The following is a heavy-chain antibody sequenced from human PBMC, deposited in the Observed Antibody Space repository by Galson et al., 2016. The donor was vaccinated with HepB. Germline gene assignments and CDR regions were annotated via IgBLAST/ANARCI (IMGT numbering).Heavy chain of an antibody. J-gene: IGHJ4*02. CDR3: ASPRGRLVMPPDY. V-gene: IGHV3-21*01. Sequence: SLRLSCAASGFTFSSYTMNWVRQAPGKGLEWISSISSSSSSIYYADSVKGRFTVSRDNAKNSLFLQMNTLGAEDTALYYCASPRGRLVMPPDYWGQGTLVTVSS. CDR2: ISSSSSSI. CDR1: GFTFSSYT. D-gene: IGHD6-6*01.